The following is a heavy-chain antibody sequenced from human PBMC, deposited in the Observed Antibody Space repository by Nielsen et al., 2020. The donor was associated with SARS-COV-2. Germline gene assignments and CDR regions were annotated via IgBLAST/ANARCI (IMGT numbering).Heavy chain of an antibody. CDR1: GYTFTGYY. CDR2: INPNSGGT. V-gene: IGHV1-2*04. Sequence: ASVKVSCKASGYTFTGYYMHWVRQAPGQGLEWMGWINPNSGGTNYAQKFQGWVTMTRDTSISTAYMELSRLRADDTAVYYCAKDLLEVPGSDNYYDGMDVWGHGTTVTVSS. CDR3: AKDLLEVPGSDNYYDGMDV. J-gene: IGHJ6*02. D-gene: IGHD2/OR15-2a*01.